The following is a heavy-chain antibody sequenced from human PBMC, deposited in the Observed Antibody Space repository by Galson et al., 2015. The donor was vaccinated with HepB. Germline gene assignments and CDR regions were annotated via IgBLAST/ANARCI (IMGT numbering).Heavy chain of an antibody. J-gene: IGHJ6*02. D-gene: IGHD3-10*01. CDR2: IWYDGRNK. V-gene: IGHV3-30*02. Sequence: SLRLSCAVSGFTLNSYGMHWVRQAPGKGLEWVAFIWYDGRNKYYADSVKGRFTISRDNSKNTLYLHMNSLRAEDTALYYCAKDHRALASGTYYKLRFYGMDVWGQGTTVTVSS. CDR3: AKDHRALASGTYYKLRFYGMDV. CDR1: GFTLNSYG.